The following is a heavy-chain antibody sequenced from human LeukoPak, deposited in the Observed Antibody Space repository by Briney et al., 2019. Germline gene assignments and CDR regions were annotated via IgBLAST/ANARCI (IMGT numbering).Heavy chain of an antibody. J-gene: IGHJ4*02. V-gene: IGHV3-7*03. CDR1: GFNFRDHW. CDR3: VKNNGWFHLAQ. D-gene: IGHD6-19*01. Sequence: GGSLRLSCAASGFNFRDHWMDWVRQAPGKGLEWVGHIKTDGGETYYLDSLRGRFSISRDNTNNALYLQMNSLRVEDTAVYYCVKNNGWFHLAQWSQGTLVTVSS. CDR2: IKTDGGET.